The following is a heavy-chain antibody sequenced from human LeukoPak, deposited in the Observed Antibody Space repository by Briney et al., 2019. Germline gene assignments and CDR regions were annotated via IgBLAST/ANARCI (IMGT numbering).Heavy chain of an antibody. CDR2: VHLDGRT. J-gene: IGHJ4*02. CDR3: AREGGFYRPLDY. D-gene: IGHD3-3*01. V-gene: IGHV4-4*02. Sequence: SETLSLTCDVSGGXLTSTNCWTWVRQPPGKGLEWIGEVHLDGRTNYNPSLKSRLIMSVDLPENHISLKLTSVTAADTAVYYCAREGGFYRPLDYSGQGTLVTVSS. CDR1: GGXLTSTNC.